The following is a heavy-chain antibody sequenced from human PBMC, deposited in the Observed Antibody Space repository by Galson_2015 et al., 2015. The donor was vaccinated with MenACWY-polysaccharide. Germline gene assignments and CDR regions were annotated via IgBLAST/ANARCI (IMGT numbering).Heavy chain of an antibody. CDR2: IAHDGTVT. Sequence: SLRLSCAASGFTFSNYGMQWVRQAPGKGLEWVTVIAHDGTVTHYTDSVRGRFTVSRDNSKNMLYLYMNSLRPDDTAVYFCAKERDARMSSSLNLWGQGPLVTVSS. CDR1: GFTFSNYG. CDR3: AKERDARMSSSLNL. V-gene: IGHV3-30*18. D-gene: IGHD1-20*01. J-gene: IGHJ4*02.